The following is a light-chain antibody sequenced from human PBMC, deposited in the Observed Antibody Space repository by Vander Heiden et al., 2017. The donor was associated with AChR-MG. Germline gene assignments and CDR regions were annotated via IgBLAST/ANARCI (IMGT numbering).Light chain of an antibody. V-gene: IGKV2-28*01. CDR3: MQALQTPWT. Sequence: DTVMTQSPLYLPVTPGEPASISCRSSQSLLHSNGYNYLDWYLQKPGQSPQLLIYLGSSRASGVPDRFSGSASGTDFTLKISRVEAEDAGVYYCMQALQTPWTFGQGTKVEIK. CDR1: QSLLHSNGYNY. CDR2: LGS. J-gene: IGKJ1*01.